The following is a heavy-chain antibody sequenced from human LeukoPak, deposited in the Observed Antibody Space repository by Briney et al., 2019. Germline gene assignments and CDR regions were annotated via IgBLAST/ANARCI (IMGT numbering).Heavy chain of an antibody. CDR2: IILRGRP. CDR1: GGSFSDYY. CDR3: ARGVLVSVYAAFDH. D-gene: IGHD2-8*01. J-gene: IGHJ4*02. V-gene: IGHV4-34*12. Sequence: PSETLSLTCAVSGGSFSDYYWTWIRQSPGKGRGWMGEIILRGRPTSNPPPKSRFTILEDTPKNHFSLNLVSVTPAETGVYYCARGVLVSVYAAFDHWGQGTLVTVSS.